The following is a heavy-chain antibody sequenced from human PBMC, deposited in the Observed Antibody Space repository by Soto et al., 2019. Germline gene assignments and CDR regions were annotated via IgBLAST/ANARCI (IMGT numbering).Heavy chain of an antibody. V-gene: IGHV3-23*01. D-gene: IGHD3-16*02. J-gene: IGHJ5*02. Sequence: EVQLLESGGGLVQPGGSLRLSCAASGFTFTSYAMSWVRQAPGKGLEWVSAIPGSATTTYYADSVKGRFTIPRDNSKSTLFLQMNSLRAEDTAVYYCAKGYVWGSNRGICDRWGQGTLVSVSS. CDR2: IPGSATTT. CDR1: GFTFTSYA. CDR3: AKGYVWGSNRGICDR.